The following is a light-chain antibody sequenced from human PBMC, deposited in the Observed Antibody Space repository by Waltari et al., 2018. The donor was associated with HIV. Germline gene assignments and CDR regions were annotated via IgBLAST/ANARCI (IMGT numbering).Light chain of an antibody. CDR3: SSYTSTSTVYV. Sequence: QSALTQPASVSGSPGQSITISCTGTSSDVGGYNSVSWYQLHPGKAPNLLIYAVSNPPAWVSIRFSGSMSDNTACLTISGLQAEDEADYYCSSYTSTSTVYVFGTGTEVTVL. CDR2: AVS. V-gene: IGLV2-14*03. CDR1: SSDVGGYNS. J-gene: IGLJ1*01.